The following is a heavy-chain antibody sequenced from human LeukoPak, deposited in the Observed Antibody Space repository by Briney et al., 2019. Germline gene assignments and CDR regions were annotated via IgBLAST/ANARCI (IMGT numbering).Heavy chain of an antibody. CDR1: GLTFSSHW. V-gene: IGHV3-74*01. CDR3: AKTTTYYYGSGSYYNGGYYFDY. CDR2: ITNDGSST. D-gene: IGHD3-10*01. J-gene: IGHJ4*02. Sequence: GGSLRLSCAASGLTFSSHWMHWVRQAPGKGLVWVSRITNDGSSTTYTDSEKGRFTISRDNSKNTLYLQMNSLRAEDTAVYYCAKTTTYYYGSGSYYNGGYYFDYWGQGTLVTVSS.